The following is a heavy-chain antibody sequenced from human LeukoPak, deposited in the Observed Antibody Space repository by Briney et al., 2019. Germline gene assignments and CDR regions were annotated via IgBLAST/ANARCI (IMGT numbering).Heavy chain of an antibody. CDR2: IYYSGST. CDR3: ARAAYSGSYHSDY. CDR1: GGSVNSGSYY. Sequence: SETLSLTCTVSGGSVNSGSYYWNWIRQPPGKGLEWIGYIYYSGSTNYNPSLKSRVTISVDTSKNQYSLKLSSVTAADTAVYYCARAAYSGSYHSDYWGQGTLVTVSS. J-gene: IGHJ4*02. D-gene: IGHD1-26*01. V-gene: IGHV4-61*01.